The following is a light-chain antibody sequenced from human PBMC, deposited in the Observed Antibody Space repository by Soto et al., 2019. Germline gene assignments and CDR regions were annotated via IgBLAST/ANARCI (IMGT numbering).Light chain of an antibody. CDR2: EVT. J-gene: IGLJ1*01. V-gene: IGLV2-8*01. CDR3: SSDAGNYNYV. CDR1: SSDVGGYDH. Sequence: QSALTQPPSASGSPGQSVTIPRTGTSSDVGGYDHVSWYQQHPGKAPKLLIYEVTKRPAGVPDRFSGSKSGNTASLTVSGLQAEDEADYFCSSDAGNYNYVFGTGTRSPS.